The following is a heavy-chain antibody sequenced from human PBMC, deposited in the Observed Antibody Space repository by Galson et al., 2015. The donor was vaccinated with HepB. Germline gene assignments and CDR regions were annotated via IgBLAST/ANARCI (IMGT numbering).Heavy chain of an antibody. CDR3: ARHPGYSYTESWFDP. D-gene: IGHD5-18*01. CDR1: GYSFTSYW. J-gene: IGHJ5*02. CDR2: IDPSDSYT. Sequence: QSGAEVKKPGESLRISCKGSGYSFTSYWISWVRQMPGKGLEWMGRIDPSDSYTNYSPSFQGHVTISADKSISTAYLQWSSLKASDTAMYYCARHPGYSYTESWFDPWGQGTLVTVSS. V-gene: IGHV5-10-1*01.